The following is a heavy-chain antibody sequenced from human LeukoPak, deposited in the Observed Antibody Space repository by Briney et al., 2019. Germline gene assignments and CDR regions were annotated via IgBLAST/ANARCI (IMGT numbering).Heavy chain of an antibody. J-gene: IGHJ4*02. Sequence: GGSLRLSCAASGFTVSSNYMSWVRQVPGKGLVWVSHINGAGTTTTYTGSVKGRFTISKDTAKNTIYLQMNSLRAEDTAVYYCARGGAGLDDWGQGTRVTVSS. CDR3: ARGGAGLDD. CDR1: GFTVSSNY. CDR2: INGAGTTT. V-gene: IGHV3-74*01.